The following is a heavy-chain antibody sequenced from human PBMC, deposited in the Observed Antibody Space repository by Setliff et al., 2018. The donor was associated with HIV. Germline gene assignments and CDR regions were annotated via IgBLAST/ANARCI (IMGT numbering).Heavy chain of an antibody. CDR1: DASISVGTYY. Sequence: SETLSLTCSVSDASISVGTYYWSWIRQPAGKGLEWIGHVYTSGSTSGSTNYNPSLKSGVTISVDTSKNQFSLKLSSVTAADTAVYYCARVVYALQPYFDYWGQGTLVTVSS. CDR3: ARVVYALQPYFDY. D-gene: IGHD2-8*01. CDR2: VYTSGSTSGST. J-gene: IGHJ4*02. V-gene: IGHV4-61*09.